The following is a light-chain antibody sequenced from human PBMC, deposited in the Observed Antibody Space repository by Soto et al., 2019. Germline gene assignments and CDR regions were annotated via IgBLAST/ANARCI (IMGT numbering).Light chain of an antibody. J-gene: IGKJ1*01. CDR1: QTVSSS. CDR2: GAS. Sequence: EIVLTQSPGTLSLSPGERATLSCRASQTVSSSLAWYQQKPGQAPRLLISGASSRAADIPDRFSGSGSGTDFTLTISRLEPEDFAVYYCQQYGSPRTFGQGTKVDIK. V-gene: IGKV3-20*01. CDR3: QQYGSPRT.